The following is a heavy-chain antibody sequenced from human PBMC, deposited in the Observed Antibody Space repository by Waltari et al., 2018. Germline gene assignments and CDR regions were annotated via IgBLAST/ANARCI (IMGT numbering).Heavy chain of an antibody. V-gene: IGHV1-69*04. Sequence: QVQLVQSGAEVKKPGSSVKVSCKASGGTFSSYAISWVRQAPGQGLEWMGGIIPILGIANYAQKFQGRVTITADESTSTAYMVLSSLRSEDTAVYYCARVGLVPQLEGYFDYWGQGTLVTVSS. D-gene: IGHD6-13*01. J-gene: IGHJ4*02. CDR1: GGTFSSYA. CDR2: IIPILGIA. CDR3: ARVGLVPQLEGYFDY.